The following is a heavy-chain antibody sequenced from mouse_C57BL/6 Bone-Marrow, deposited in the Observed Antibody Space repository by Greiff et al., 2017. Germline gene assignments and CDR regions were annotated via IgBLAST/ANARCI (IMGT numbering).Heavy chain of an antibody. D-gene: IGHD2-3*01. Sequence: QVQLKQPGAELVKPGASVKMSCKASGYTFTSYWITWVKQRPGQGLEWIGDIYPGSGSTNYNEKFKSKATLTVYTSSSTAYLQLSSLTSEDTAVYYCAPYETGAYWGQGTLVTVSA. J-gene: IGHJ3*01. CDR2: IYPGSGST. V-gene: IGHV1-55*01. CDR1: GYTFTSYW. CDR3: APYETGAY.